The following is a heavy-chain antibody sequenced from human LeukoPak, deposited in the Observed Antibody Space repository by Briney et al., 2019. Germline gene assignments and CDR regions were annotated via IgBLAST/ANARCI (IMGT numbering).Heavy chain of an antibody. J-gene: IGHJ3*02. Sequence: SETLSLTCTVSGGSISSYYWSWIRQPPGKGLEWIGYIYTSGSTNYNPSLKSRVTISVDTSKNQFSLTLSSVTAADTAVYYCARHQDFPDAFDIWGQGTMVTVSS. V-gene: IGHV4-4*09. CDR1: GGSISSYY. CDR3: ARHQDFPDAFDI. CDR2: IYTSGST. D-gene: IGHD3-3*01.